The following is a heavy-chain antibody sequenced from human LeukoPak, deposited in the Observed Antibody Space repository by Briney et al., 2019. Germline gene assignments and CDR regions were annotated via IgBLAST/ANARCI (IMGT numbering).Heavy chain of an antibody. V-gene: IGHV3-33*01. J-gene: IGHJ4*02. CDR3: ARDRVEMAAQFDY. CDR1: GFTFSSYG. Sequence: GRSLRLSCAASGFTFSSYGMHWVRQAPGKGLEWVAGIWYDGTRKYYVDPVKGRFTISRDNSENTLYLRMNSLRAEDTAVYYCARDRVEMAAQFDYWGQGTLVSVSS. D-gene: IGHD5-24*01. CDR2: IWYDGTRK.